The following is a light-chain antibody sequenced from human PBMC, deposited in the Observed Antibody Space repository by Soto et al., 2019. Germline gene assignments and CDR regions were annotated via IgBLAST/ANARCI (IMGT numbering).Light chain of an antibody. Sequence: DLVMTQSPLSLPVTPGEPASISCRSSRTLLSSNGYNYLDWYLQKPGQSPQLLIYLGSNRASGVPDRFSGSGSGTDFTLKISRVEAEDVGVYYCMQALQAPLTFGGGTKVEIK. V-gene: IGKV2-28*01. CDR3: MQALQAPLT. CDR2: LGS. J-gene: IGKJ4*01. CDR1: RTLLSSNGYNY.